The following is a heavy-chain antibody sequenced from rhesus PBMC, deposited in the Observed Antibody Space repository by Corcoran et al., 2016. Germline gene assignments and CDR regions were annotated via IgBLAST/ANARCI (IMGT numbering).Heavy chain of an antibody. CDR1: GASISSSY. V-gene: IGHV4S2*01. CDR2: ISGSSGGT. CDR3: AKAGKATDFDY. D-gene: IGHD1-44*01. Sequence: QVQLQESGPGLVKPSETLSLTCAVSGASISSSYWSWIRQAPGKGLGWFGGISGSSGGTDYRPSLWSRVALSIDTSKNQVSLNLVSVTAADTAVYYCAKAGKATDFDYWGQGVLVTVSS. J-gene: IGHJ4*01.